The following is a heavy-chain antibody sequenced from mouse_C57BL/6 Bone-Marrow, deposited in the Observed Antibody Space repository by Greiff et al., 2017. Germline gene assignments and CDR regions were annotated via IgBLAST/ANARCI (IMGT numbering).Heavy chain of an antibody. J-gene: IGHJ2*01. D-gene: IGHD2-4*01. CDR1: GYTFTSYT. CDR2: INPSSGYT. CDR3: AREEIYDYDGY. Sequence: VQLQQSGAELARPGASVKMSCKASGYTFTSYTMHWVKQRPGQGLEWIGYINPSSGYTKYNQKFKDKATLTADKSSSTAYMQLSSLTSEDSAVYYCAREEIYDYDGYWGQGTTLTVSS. V-gene: IGHV1-4*01.